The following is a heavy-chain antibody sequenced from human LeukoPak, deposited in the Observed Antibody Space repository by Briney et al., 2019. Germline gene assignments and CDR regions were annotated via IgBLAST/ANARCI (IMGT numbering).Heavy chain of an antibody. Sequence: PGGSLRLSCAASGFTVSSNYMSWVRQAPGKGLEWVSSISSSSYIYYADSVKGRFTISRDNAKNSLYLQMNSLRAEDTAVYYCARDLPIANKNFDYWGQGTLVTVSS. CDR2: ISSSSYI. V-gene: IGHV3-69-1*01. CDR1: GFTVSSNY. D-gene: IGHD6-13*01. J-gene: IGHJ4*02. CDR3: ARDLPIANKNFDY.